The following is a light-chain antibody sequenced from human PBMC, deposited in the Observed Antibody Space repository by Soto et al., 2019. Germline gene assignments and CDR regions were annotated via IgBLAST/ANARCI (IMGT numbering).Light chain of an antibody. V-gene: IGKV3-20*01. CDR1: QTVISSY. CDR3: QQYGSSPLT. J-gene: IGKJ4*01. CDR2: GAS. Sequence: EIVLTQSPGTLSLSPGERTTLSCRASQTVISSYLAWYQQKPGQAPRLLISGASSRATGVPDRFSGSGSGTDFTLTISRLEPEDFAVCFCQQYGSSPLTFGGGTKVEIK.